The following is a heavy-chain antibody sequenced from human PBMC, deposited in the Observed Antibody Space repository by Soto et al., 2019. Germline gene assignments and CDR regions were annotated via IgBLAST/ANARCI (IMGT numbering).Heavy chain of an antibody. V-gene: IGHV4-34*01. CDR3: ARGPGGSGRRFPFDP. Sequence: ASETLSLTCAVYGGSFSCYYWSWIRQPPGKGLEWIGEINHSGSTNYNPSLKSRVTISVDTSKNQFSLKLSSVTAADTAVYYCARGPGGSGRRFPFDPWGQGTLVTVSS. D-gene: IGHD3-10*01. CDR2: INHSGST. CDR1: GGSFSCYY. J-gene: IGHJ5*02.